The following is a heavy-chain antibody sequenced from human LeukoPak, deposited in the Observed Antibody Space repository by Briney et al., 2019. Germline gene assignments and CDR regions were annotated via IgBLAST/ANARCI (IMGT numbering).Heavy chain of an antibody. Sequence: GGSLRLSCAASGFTFSSYGMHWVRQAPGKGLEWVAVISYDGSNKYYADSVKGRFTISRDNSKNTLYLQMNSLRAEDTAVYYCARGPSAYPKCFDYWGQGTPVTVSS. CDR3: ARGPSAYPKCFDY. D-gene: IGHD5-12*01. CDR2: ISYDGSNK. J-gene: IGHJ4*02. CDR1: GFTFSSYG. V-gene: IGHV3-30*03.